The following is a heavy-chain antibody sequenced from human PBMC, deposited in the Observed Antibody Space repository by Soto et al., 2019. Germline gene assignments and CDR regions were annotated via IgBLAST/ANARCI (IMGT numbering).Heavy chain of an antibody. CDR1: GFTFSSYA. Sequence: GGSLRLSCAASGFTFSSYAMSWVRQAPGKGLEWISAVSGSGGSTYYADSVKGRFTISRDNSKDTLYLQMNNLRAEDTAVYYCAKPPDYNWNDYWGQGTLVTVST. CDR2: VSGSGGST. V-gene: IGHV3-23*01. D-gene: IGHD1-20*01. J-gene: IGHJ4*02. CDR3: AKPPDYNWNDY.